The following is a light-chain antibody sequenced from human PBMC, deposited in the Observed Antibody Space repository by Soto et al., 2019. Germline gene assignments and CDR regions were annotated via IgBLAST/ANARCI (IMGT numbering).Light chain of an antibody. CDR3: HQYGSSPWT. J-gene: IGKJ1*01. CDR2: SAS. Sequence: VLTQSPGTLSLSPGERATLSCRASQSVSSSSLAWYQHKPGRAPSLLIYSASTRATGIPDRFSGSGSGTDFTLTISRLEPEDFAVYYCHQYGSSPWTFGQGTKVEIK. V-gene: IGKV3-20*01. CDR1: QSVSSSS.